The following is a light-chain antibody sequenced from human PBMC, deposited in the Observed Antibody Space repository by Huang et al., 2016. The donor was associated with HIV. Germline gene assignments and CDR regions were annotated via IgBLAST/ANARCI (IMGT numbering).Light chain of an antibody. Sequence: DIVLTQSPDFQSVTPKEKVTITCRASQSCGNSVHWYQQRPGQCPSRLIKYASQYSSGVPSRFRGSGFGTDFTRTINSLESEDAATYYCHQSRSFPYTCGQGTRLEIK. CDR3: HQSRSFPYT. J-gene: IGKJ2*01. V-gene: IGKV6-21*02. CDR1: QSCGNS. CDR2: YAS.